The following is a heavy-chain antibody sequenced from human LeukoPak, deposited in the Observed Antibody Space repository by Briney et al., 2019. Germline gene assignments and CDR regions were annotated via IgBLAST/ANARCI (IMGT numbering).Heavy chain of an antibody. CDR3: ARDSWSDRGFDP. V-gene: IGHV4-38-2*02. Sequence: SEPLSLTCSGSNYSISNSLYRGWLRQPPGKGLEWIGSIYRSGSTFYNPSLKSRVTISLDTSKNQFSLKLSSVTAADTAVYYCARDSWSDRGFDPWGQGTLVTVSS. CDR2: IYRSGST. J-gene: IGHJ5*02. D-gene: IGHD2-8*01. CDR1: NYSISNSLY.